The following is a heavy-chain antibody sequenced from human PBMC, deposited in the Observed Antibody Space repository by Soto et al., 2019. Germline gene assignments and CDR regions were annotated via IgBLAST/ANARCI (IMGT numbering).Heavy chain of an antibody. CDR3: AGGAGDFSGTDTVDI. CDR2: IFDSGVT. CDR1: GGSIIRSF. J-gene: IGHJ3*02. V-gene: IGHV4-59*01. D-gene: IGHD1-1*01. Sequence: QVQLQESGPRLVKSSETLSLVCSVSGGSIIRSFWSWIRQPPGKGLEYIGYIFDSGVTDYDPSLKSLVIISADTSKNQFSLKLTSVTAADTAVYYCAGGAGDFSGTDTVDIWCQGTLVTVSS.